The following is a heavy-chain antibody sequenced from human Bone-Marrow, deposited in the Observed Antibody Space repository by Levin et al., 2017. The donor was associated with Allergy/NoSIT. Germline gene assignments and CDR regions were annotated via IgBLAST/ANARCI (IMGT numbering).Heavy chain of an antibody. J-gene: IGHJ3*02. D-gene: IGHD1-26*01. CDR1: GYIFTTYW. Sequence: HGESLKISCKGSGYIFTTYWIAWVRQMPGKGLEWMGVIYPGDSDTGYSPSFQGQVTISADKSISTVYLQWNSLKASDTAMYYCARSGSGRSGFDAFDIWGQGTMVTVSS. CDR2: IYPGDSDT. V-gene: IGHV5-51*01. CDR3: ARSGSGRSGFDAFDI.